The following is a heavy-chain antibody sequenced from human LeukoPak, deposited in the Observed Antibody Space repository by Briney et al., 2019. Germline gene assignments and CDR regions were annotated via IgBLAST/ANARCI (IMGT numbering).Heavy chain of an antibody. Sequence: SETLSLTCTVSGGSISSYYWNWIRQPPGKGLEWIGYVYYSGSTNYNPSLKSRVIISVDTSKKQSSLKLSSVTAADTAVYYCARSGYRYGADALDIWGQGTMVTVSS. CDR3: ARSGYRYGADALDI. D-gene: IGHD5-18*01. CDR2: VYYSGST. J-gene: IGHJ3*02. V-gene: IGHV4-59*01. CDR1: GGSISSYY.